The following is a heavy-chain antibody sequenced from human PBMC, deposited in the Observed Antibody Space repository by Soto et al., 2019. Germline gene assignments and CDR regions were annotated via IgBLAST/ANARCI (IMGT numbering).Heavy chain of an antibody. CDR2: IYHSGST. J-gene: IGHJ3*02. CDR3: ARNPQGYQLLPHAFDI. Sequence: SETLSLTCAVSGGSISSGDYSWSWIRQPPGKGLEWIGYIYHSGSTYYNPSLKSRVTISLDRSKKQFSLKLSSVTAADTAVYYCARNPQGYQLLPHAFDIWGQGTMVTVSS. V-gene: IGHV4-30-2*01. CDR1: GGSISSGDYS. D-gene: IGHD2-2*01.